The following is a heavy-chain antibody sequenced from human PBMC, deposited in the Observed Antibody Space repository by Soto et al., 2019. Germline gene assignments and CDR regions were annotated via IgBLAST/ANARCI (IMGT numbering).Heavy chain of an antibody. Sequence: GGSLRLSCAASGFTFSSYSMNWVRQAPGKGLEWVSSISSSSSYIYYADSVKGRFTISRDNAKNSLYLQMNSLRAEDTAVYYCARDRGYSSSHAAFDIWGQGTMVTVSS. CDR2: ISSSSSYI. D-gene: IGHD6-13*01. V-gene: IGHV3-21*01. J-gene: IGHJ3*02. CDR3: ARDRGYSSSHAAFDI. CDR1: GFTFSSYS.